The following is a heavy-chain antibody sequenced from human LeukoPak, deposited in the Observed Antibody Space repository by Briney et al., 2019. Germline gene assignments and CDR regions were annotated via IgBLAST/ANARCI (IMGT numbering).Heavy chain of an antibody. CDR2: IYSGGST. CDR1: GFTVSSNY. CDR3: AREGSYANFNY. J-gene: IGHJ4*02. D-gene: IGHD1-26*01. V-gene: IGHV3-66*01. Sequence: GGSLRLSCAASGFTVSSNYMSWVRQAPGKGLEWVSVIYSGGSTYYADSVKGRFTIPRDNSKNTLYLQMNSLRAEDTAVYYCAREGSYANFNYWGQGTLVTVSS.